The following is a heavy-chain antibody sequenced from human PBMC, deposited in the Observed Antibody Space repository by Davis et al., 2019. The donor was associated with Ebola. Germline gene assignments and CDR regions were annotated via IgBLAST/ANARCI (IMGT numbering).Heavy chain of an antibody. D-gene: IGHD1-26*01. CDR1: GYTFTGYY. J-gene: IGHJ6*02. CDR2: INPNSGGT. Sequence: ASVKVSCKASGYTFTGYYMHWVRQAPGQGLEWMGWINPNSGGTNYAQKFQGRVTMTRDTSISTAYMELSRLRSDDTAVYYCARDRKGDYYYYYGMDVWGQGTTVTVSS. V-gene: IGHV1-2*02. CDR3: ARDRKGDYYYYYGMDV.